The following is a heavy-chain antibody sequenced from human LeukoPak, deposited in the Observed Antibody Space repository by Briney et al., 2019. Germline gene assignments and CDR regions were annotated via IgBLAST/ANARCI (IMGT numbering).Heavy chain of an antibody. V-gene: IGHV4-59*11. CDR1: GGSISNHY. Sequence: PSETLSLTCTVSGGSISNHYWSWIRRPPGKGLEWIGYIYYSGSTNYNPSLKSRVTISVDTSKNQFSLKLNSVTAADTAMYYCARDQDIAAAGFDYWGQGTLVTVSS. CDR3: ARDQDIAAAGFDY. D-gene: IGHD6-13*01. CDR2: IYYSGST. J-gene: IGHJ4*02.